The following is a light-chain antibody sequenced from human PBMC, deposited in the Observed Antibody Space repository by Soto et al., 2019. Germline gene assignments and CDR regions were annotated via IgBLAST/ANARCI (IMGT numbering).Light chain of an antibody. CDR2: EVS. CDR3: SSYGGSNTVV. J-gene: IGLJ2*01. Sequence: QCALTQPPSGSGSPGQSVTISCTGSSSDVGGYNYVSWYQQHPGKAPKLMIYEVSKRPSGVPDRLSGSKSGNTASLTVSGLQAEDEADYYCSSYGGSNTVVFGGGTKLTVL. V-gene: IGLV2-8*01. CDR1: SSDVGGYNY.